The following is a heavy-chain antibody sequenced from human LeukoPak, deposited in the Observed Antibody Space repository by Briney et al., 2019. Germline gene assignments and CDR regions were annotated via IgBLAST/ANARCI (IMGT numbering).Heavy chain of an antibody. Sequence: PSETLSLTCTDSGGSISNYYWSWIRQPPGKGLEWIGYISYSERTDYNPSLKSRVTMSVDTSKKQFSLRLSSVTAADTAVYYCALTSIVALPDLFDYWGQGTLVTVSS. CDR1: GGSISNYY. CDR3: ALTSIVALPDLFDY. J-gene: IGHJ4*02. CDR2: ISYSERT. V-gene: IGHV4-59*08. D-gene: IGHD6-6*01.